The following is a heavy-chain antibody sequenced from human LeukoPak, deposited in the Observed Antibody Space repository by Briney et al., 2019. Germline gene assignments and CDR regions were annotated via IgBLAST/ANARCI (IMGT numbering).Heavy chain of an antibody. D-gene: IGHD5-12*01. CDR2: ISSSGSTI. CDR1: GFTFSSYE. CDR3: ARVPVATLYYGMDV. V-gene: IGHV3-48*03. Sequence: GGSLRLSCAASGFTFSSYEMNWVRQAPGKGLEWVSYISSSGSTIYYADSVKGRFTISRDNAKNSLYLQMNSLRAEDTAVYYCARVPVATLYYGMDVWGQGTTVTVSS. J-gene: IGHJ6*02.